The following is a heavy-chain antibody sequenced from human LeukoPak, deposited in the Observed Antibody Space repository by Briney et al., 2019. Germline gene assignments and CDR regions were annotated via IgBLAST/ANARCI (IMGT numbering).Heavy chain of an antibody. Sequence: GASVKVSCKASGYTFTGYYMHWVRQAPGQGLEWMGWINPNSSGTNYAQKFQGRVTMTRDTSISTAYMELSRLRSDDTAVYYCARVYPYYDSSGYLDYWGQGTLVTVSS. CDR2: INPNSSGT. V-gene: IGHV1-2*02. J-gene: IGHJ4*02. D-gene: IGHD3-22*01. CDR3: ARVYPYYDSSGYLDY. CDR1: GYTFTGYY.